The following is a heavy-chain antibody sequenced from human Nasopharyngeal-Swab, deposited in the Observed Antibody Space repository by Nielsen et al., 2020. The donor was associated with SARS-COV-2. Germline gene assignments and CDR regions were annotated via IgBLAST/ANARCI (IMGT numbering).Heavy chain of an antibody. J-gene: IGHJ6*02. D-gene: IGHD4-23*01. V-gene: IGHV2-70*01. CDR2: LDWDDDN. Sequence: SAPTLVKPTPTLTLTCTFSGFSLSTSGMCVSWIRQPPGNDLEWLALLDWDDDNYYSTSLKTRLTISKDTSKNQVVLTMTNMDPVDTATYYCARISPRGDSGGNSEAVFDYGMDVWGQGTTVTVSS. CDR1: GFSLSTSGMC. CDR3: ARISPRGDSGGNSEAVFDYGMDV.